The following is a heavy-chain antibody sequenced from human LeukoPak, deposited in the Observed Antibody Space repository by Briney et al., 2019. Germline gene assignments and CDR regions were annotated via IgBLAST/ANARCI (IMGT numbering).Heavy chain of an antibody. Sequence: PGGSLRLSCAASGFRFSSYEMNWVRQAPGQGLDWVSSISSRSAYISYADSVKGRFTISRDNAKNSLYLEMNSLRAEDTAVYFCVRDRSGSYPYYFDFWGQGTLVTVSS. CDR3: VRDRSGSYPYYFDF. CDR1: GFRFSSYE. J-gene: IGHJ4*02. D-gene: IGHD1-26*01. CDR2: ISSRSAYI. V-gene: IGHV3-21*01.